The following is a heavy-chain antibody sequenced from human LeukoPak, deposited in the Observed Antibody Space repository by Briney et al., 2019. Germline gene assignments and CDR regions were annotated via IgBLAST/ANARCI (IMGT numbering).Heavy chain of an antibody. D-gene: IGHD3-22*01. CDR1: GGSISSYY. CDR3: ARTATVVTYYYDSSGYYFDY. Sequence: SETLSLTCTVSGGSISSYYWSWIRQPPGKGLEWIGYIYYSGSTNYNPSLKSRVTISVDTSKNQFSLKLSSVTAADTAVYYCARTATVVTYYYDSSGYYFDYWGQGTLVTVSS. CDR2: IYYSGST. V-gene: IGHV4-59*08. J-gene: IGHJ4*02.